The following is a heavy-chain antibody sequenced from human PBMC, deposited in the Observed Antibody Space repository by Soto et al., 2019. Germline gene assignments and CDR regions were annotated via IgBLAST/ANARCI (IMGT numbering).Heavy chain of an antibody. J-gene: IGHJ4*02. CDR1: GFTFGSHW. CDR2: ISSGGTTT. CDR3: ARFGTSYDTSGFLY. D-gene: IGHD3-22*01. Sequence: EVQLVESGGGLVQPGGSLRLSCAASGFTFGSHWMHWVRQAPGKGLVYVSRISSGGTTTNYAESVKGRFTISRDNARNTLYLEMNSLGVEDTAVYYCARFGTSYDTSGFLYGGQGTPVTVSS. V-gene: IGHV3-74*01.